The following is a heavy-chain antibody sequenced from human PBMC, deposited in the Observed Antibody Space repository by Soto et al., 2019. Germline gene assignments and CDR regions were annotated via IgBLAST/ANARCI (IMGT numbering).Heavy chain of an antibody. CDR2: ISWDGHST. CDR3: AKSLTRIAVAANLDY. CDR1: GFAFDYYS. Sequence: EVQLVESGGFVVQPGGSLRLSCAASGFAFDYYSLHWVRQAPGKGLEWVSLISWDGHSTYYADSVKGRFIISRDNSKNSLYLQMNNLRSEDAAIYYCAKSLTRIAVAANLDYWGQGTLVTVSS. D-gene: IGHD6-19*01. V-gene: IGHV3-43*01. J-gene: IGHJ4*02.